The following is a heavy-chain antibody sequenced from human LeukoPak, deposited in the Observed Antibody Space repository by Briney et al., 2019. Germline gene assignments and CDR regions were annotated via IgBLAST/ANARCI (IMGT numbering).Heavy chain of an antibody. D-gene: IGHD2-21*02. CDR1: GFTFSDYY. CDR3: ARVNCGGDCYRAWLYYYYGMDV. J-gene: IGHJ6*02. V-gene: IGHV3-11*01. CDR2: INSGGSTI. Sequence: GGSLRLSCAASGFTFSDYYMSWIRQAPGKGLDWVSYINSGGSTIYYADSVKGRFTISRDNAKNSLYLQMNSLRAEDTAVYYCARVNCGGDCYRAWLYYYYGMDVWGQGTTVTVSS.